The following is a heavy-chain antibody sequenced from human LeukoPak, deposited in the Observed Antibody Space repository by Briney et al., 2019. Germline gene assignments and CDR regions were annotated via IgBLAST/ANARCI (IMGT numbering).Heavy chain of an antibody. CDR2: IYSSGST. Sequence: SETLSLTCTVPGGSISSYSWNWIRQPPGKGLEWIGYIYSSGSTKSNSSLRSRVAISVDTSKNQFSLRLSSVTAADTAVCYCARRGVTTYYYDSNGSMTDAFDVWGQGTMVTVSS. D-gene: IGHD3-22*01. CDR1: GGSISSYS. V-gene: IGHV4-59*08. CDR3: ARRGVTTYYYDSNGSMTDAFDV. J-gene: IGHJ3*01.